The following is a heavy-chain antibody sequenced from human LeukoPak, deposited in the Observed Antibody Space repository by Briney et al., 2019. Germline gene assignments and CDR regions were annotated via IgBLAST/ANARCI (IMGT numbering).Heavy chain of an antibody. Sequence: GESLKISVKGSGYSFTMNWIGWARQTPGKGLEWMGIFYPGDSDARYSPSFQGQVTISADRSISTAYLQWSSLKASDTAMYYCARGLRGTKNSDAFDIWGQGTMVTVSS. CDR1: GYSFTMNW. CDR2: FYPGDSDA. D-gene: IGHD2-8*01. CDR3: ARGLRGTKNSDAFDI. V-gene: IGHV5-51*01. J-gene: IGHJ3*02.